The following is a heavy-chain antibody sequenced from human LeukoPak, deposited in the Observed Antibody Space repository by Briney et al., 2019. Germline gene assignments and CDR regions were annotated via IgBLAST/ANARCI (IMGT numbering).Heavy chain of an antibody. D-gene: IGHD3-22*01. J-gene: IGHJ5*02. Sequence: GGSLRLSCAASGFTFSSYAMSWVRQAPGKGLEWVSAISGSGGSTYYADSVKGRFTISRDNSKNTLYLQMNSLRAEDTAVYYCPKDPPRNYYDSSGYYYHWGQGTLVTVSS. CDR3: PKDPPRNYYDSSGYYYH. CDR1: GFTFSSYA. CDR2: ISGSGGST. V-gene: IGHV3-23*01.